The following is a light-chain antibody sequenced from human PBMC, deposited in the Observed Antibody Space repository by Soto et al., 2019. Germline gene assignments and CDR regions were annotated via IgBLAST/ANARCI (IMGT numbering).Light chain of an antibody. Sequence: DIQMTQSPSTLSASVGDRVTITCRASQSVSTWLAWYPQKPGKAPKLPIHKAPTLENGVPSRFSGSGSGTDFTLTISSLQPDDFAAYYCHQYHIYPVTFGGGTKVYIK. J-gene: IGKJ4*01. CDR2: KAP. V-gene: IGKV1-5*03. CDR1: QSVSTW. CDR3: HQYHIYPVT.